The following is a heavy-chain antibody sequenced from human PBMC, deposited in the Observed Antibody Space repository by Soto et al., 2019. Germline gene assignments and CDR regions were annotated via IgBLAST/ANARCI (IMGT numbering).Heavy chain of an antibody. CDR1: GFTFSSYS. J-gene: IGHJ4*02. CDR3: ARDLTGTATIK. V-gene: IGHV3-21*01. CDR2: ISSSSSYI. D-gene: IGHD1-7*01. Sequence: GGSLRLSCAASGFTFSSYSMNWVRQAPGKGLEWVSSISSSSSYIYYADSVKGRFTISRDNAKNSLYLQMNSLRAEDTAVYYCARDLTGTATIKWGQGTLVTVSS.